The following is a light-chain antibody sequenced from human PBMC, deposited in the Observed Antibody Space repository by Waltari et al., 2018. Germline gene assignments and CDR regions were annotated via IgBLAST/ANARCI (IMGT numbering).Light chain of an antibody. CDR3: QHYVRLPAT. CDR1: QGVSRA. J-gene: IGKJ1*01. CDR2: GES. Sequence: EMVLKESPGRLPLSPGERGTPPCRAPQGVSRALAWYQQKPGQAPRPLIFGESHRATCIPDRFRGSGSETDFSLTISRLEPEDFAVYYCQHYVRLPATFGRGTKVEIK. V-gene: IGKV3-20*01.